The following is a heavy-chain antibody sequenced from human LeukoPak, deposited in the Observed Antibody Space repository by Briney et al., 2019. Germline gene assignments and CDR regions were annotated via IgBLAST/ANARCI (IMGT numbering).Heavy chain of an antibody. V-gene: IGHV4-31*03. CDR3: ARFRYSGYVGPPTTNWFDP. CDR1: GGSISSGGYY. Sequence: ASQTLFLTCTVSGGSISSGGYYWSWIRQHPGKGLEWIGYIYYSGSTYYNPSLKSRVTISVDTSKNQFSLKLSSVTAADTAVYYCARFRYSGYVGPPTTNWFDPWGQGTLVTVSS. CDR2: IYYSGST. D-gene: IGHD5-12*01. J-gene: IGHJ5*02.